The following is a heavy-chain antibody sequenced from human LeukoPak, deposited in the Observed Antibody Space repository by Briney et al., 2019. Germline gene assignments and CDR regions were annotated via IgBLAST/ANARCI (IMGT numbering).Heavy chain of an antibody. D-gene: IGHD3-3*01. Sequence: GGSLRLSCAASGFTFSDYTMNWVRQPPGKGLEWVSSISSSSSYIYYADSVKGRFTISRDNSKNTLYLQMNSLRAEDTAVYYCAKSLTIFGVVIDYYYYGMDVWGQGTTVTVSS. J-gene: IGHJ6*02. CDR1: GFTFSDYT. V-gene: IGHV3-21*04. CDR2: ISSSSSYI. CDR3: AKSLTIFGVVIDYYYYGMDV.